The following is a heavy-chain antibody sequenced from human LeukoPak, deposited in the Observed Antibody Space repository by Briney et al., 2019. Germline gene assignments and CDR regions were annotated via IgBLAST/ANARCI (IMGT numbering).Heavy chain of an antibody. D-gene: IGHD1-26*01. Sequence: ASMKVSCKASGYTFTSYDINWVRQATGQGLEWLGWMNPNSGDTGYAQKFQGRVTMTRNTSIITAYMELSSLRSEDTAVYYCARAGGSYLLDYWDQGTLATVSS. CDR3: ARAGGSYLLDY. V-gene: IGHV1-8*01. CDR2: MNPNSGDT. CDR1: GYTFTSYD. J-gene: IGHJ4*02.